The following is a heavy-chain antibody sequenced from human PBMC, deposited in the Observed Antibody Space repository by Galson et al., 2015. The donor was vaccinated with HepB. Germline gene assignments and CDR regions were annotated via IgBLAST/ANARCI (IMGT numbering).Heavy chain of an antibody. V-gene: IGHV5-10-1*01. Sequence: QSGAEVKKPGESLRISCKGSGYNFIRYWISWVRQMPGKGLEWVGRIDPIDSSVKYSPSFEGHVTISVDKSITTAYLQWGSLKASDPAMFYCASGTHSSHASHVWGQGTMLTVSS. CDR2: IDPIDSSV. J-gene: IGHJ3*01. CDR1: GYNFIRYW. CDR3: ASGTHSSHASHV. D-gene: IGHD2-15*01.